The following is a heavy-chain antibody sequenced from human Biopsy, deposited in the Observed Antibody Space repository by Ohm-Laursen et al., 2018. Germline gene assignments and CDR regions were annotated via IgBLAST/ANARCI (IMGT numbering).Heavy chain of an antibody. CDR1: GFTFSRFW. CDR3: ARNLGVTPGYQDY. D-gene: IGHD2-2*01. Sequence: SLRLSCAAPGFTFSRFWIHWVRQAPGKGLAWVSHTNEDGSHTDYADSVKGRFTVSRDNAKNSLYLQMNSLRAEDTAVYYCARNLGVTPGYQDYWGQGSLVTVSS. J-gene: IGHJ4*02. CDR2: TNEDGSHT. V-gene: IGHV3-74*01.